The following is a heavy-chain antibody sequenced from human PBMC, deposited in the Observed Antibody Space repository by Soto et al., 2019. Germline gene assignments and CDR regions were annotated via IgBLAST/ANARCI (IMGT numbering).Heavy chain of an antibody. D-gene: IGHD3-3*01. J-gene: IGHJ6*02. CDR2: ISYDGSNK. V-gene: IGHV3-30-3*01. CDR3: ARAYDFWSGYYLGLFYYYGMDV. Sequence: QVQLVESGGGVVQPGRSLRLSCAASGFTFSSYAMHWVSRAPGKGLEWVAVISYDGSNKYYADSVKGRFTISRDNSKNTLYLQMNSLRAEDTAVYYCARAYDFWSGYYLGLFYYYGMDVWGQGTTVTVSS. CDR1: GFTFSSYA.